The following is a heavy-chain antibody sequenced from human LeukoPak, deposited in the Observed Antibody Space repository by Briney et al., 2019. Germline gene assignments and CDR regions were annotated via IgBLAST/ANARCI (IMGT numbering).Heavy chain of an antibody. CDR2: IYYSGST. Sequence: PETLSLTCTVSGGSISSYYWSWIRQPPGKGLEWIGYIYYSGSTNYNPSLKSRVTISVDTSKNQFSLKLSSVTAADTAVYYCARSQRWLPDDYWGQGTLVTVSS. J-gene: IGHJ4*02. V-gene: IGHV4-59*01. CDR3: ARSQRWLPDDY. CDR1: GGSISSYY. D-gene: IGHD5-24*01.